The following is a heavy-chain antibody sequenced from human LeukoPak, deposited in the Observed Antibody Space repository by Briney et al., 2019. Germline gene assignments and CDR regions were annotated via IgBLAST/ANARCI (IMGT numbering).Heavy chain of an antibody. J-gene: IGHJ6*03. V-gene: IGHV4-34*01. CDR2: INHSGST. CDR3: ASVAAAGYHYYYYMDV. Sequence: PSETLSLTCAVYGGSFSGYYWSWIRQPPGKGLEWIGEINHSGSTNYNPSLKSRVTISVDTSKNQFSLKLSSVTAADTAVYYCASVAAAGYHYYYYMDVWGKGTTVTVSS. CDR1: GGSFSGYY. D-gene: IGHD6-13*01.